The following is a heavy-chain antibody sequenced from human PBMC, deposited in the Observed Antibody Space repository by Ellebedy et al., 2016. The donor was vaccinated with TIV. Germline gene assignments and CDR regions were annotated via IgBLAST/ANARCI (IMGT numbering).Heavy chain of an antibody. CDR1: GFTFSSYD. D-gene: IGHD6-13*01. CDR3: SRGIAAVMY. V-gene: IGHV3-30*03. Sequence: GESLKISCAASGFTFSSYDMHWVRQAPGKGLEWLALISNDANNKYYADSVKGRFTISRDNAKNSLYLQMNSLRAEDTAVYYCSRGIAAVMYWGQGTLVTVSS. J-gene: IGHJ4*02. CDR2: ISNDANNK.